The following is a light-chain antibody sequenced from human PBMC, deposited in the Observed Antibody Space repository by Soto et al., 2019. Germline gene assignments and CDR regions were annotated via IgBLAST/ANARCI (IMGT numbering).Light chain of an antibody. V-gene: IGLV2-14*01. Sequence: QSVLTQPASVSGSPGQSITISCTGTSSDVGGYNYVSWYQQHPGKAPKLMIYDVSNRTSGVSNRFSGSKSGNTASLTISGLQAEDEADYYCSSYTISSTLLFGGGTKLTVL. CDR2: DVS. CDR3: SSYTISSTLL. CDR1: SSDVGGYNY. J-gene: IGLJ2*01.